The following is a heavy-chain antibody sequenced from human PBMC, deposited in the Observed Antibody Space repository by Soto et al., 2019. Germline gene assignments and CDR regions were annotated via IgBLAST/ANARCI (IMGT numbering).Heavy chain of an antibody. CDR3: ARDLGETTVTTYGMGV. D-gene: IGHD4-17*01. CDR1: GGTFSSYT. Sequence: QVQLVQSGAEVKKPGSSVKVSCNASGGTFSSYTISWVRQAPGQGLEWMGRIIPILGIANYAQKFQGRVTITXXKXTXRAYVELSSLRSEDTAVYYCARDLGETTVTTYGMGVWGQGTTVTVSS. J-gene: IGHJ6*02. CDR2: IIPILGIA. V-gene: IGHV1-69*08.